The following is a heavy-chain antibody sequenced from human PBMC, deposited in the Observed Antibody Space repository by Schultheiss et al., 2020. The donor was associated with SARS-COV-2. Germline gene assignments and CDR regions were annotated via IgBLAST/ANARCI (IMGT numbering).Heavy chain of an antibody. CDR3: ASLPYGSGIFDY. Sequence: SETLSLTCAVSGGSISSSNWWSWVRQPPGKGLEWIGEINHSGSTNYNPSLKSRVTISVDTSKNQFSLQLNSVTPEDTAVYYCASLPYGSGIFDYWGQGTLVTVSS. D-gene: IGHD3-10*01. V-gene: IGHV4-4*02. J-gene: IGHJ4*02. CDR2: INHSGST. CDR1: GGSISSSNW.